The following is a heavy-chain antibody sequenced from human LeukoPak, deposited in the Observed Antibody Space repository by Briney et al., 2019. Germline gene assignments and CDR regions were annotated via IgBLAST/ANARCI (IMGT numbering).Heavy chain of an antibody. V-gene: IGHV3-15*01. CDR1: GFAFTDTW. Sequence: NPGGSLRLSCAASGFAFTDTWLTWVRQAPGKGLEWVGRIKSNTVGGTTDYGAPVKGRFTISRDDSKNMLWLQMDSLKTEDTAAYYCTTVGRDTTMDLNYWGQGTLVTVSS. CDR3: TTVGRDTTMDLNY. J-gene: IGHJ4*02. CDR2: IKSNTVGGTT. D-gene: IGHD5-18*01.